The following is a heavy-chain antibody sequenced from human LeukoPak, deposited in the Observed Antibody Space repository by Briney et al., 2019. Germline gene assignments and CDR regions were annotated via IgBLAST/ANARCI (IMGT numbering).Heavy chain of an antibody. CDR3: ARARGVPSWIDP. V-gene: IGHV3-21*01. CDR2: ISSSSSYI. D-gene: IGHD3-10*01. Sequence: GGSLRLSCAASGFTFSSYSMNWVRQAPGKGLEWVSSISSSSSYIYYADSVKGRFTISRDNAKNSLYLQMNRLRAEDTAVYYCARARGVPSWIDPWGQGTLVTVSS. J-gene: IGHJ5*02. CDR1: GFTFSSYS.